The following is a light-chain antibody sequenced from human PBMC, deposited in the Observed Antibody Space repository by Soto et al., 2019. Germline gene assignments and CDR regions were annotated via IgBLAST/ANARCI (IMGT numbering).Light chain of an antibody. CDR3: QKYNSAPT. V-gene: IGKV1-27*01. CDR1: QGISNK. CDR2: AAS. Sequence: DTQMTQSPSSLSASVGDRVSITCRASQGISNKLAWYQQKPGKAPKLLIYAASTLQSGVPPRFSGSGSGTDFTLTISSLQPGDVATYYCQKYNSAPTFGHGTRLEI. J-gene: IGKJ5*01.